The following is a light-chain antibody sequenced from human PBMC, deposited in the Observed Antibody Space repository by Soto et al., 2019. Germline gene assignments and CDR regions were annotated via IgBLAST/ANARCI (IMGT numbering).Light chain of an antibody. J-gene: IGLJ1*01. CDR3: VSFAGGTYV. CDR1: SSDVGGYKY. Sequence: QSALTQPASVSGSPGQSITISCTGTSSDVGGYKYVSWYQQHPGKAPKLMIYEVSYRPSGVSNRFSGSKSGNTAALTISGLQAEDEADYYCVSFAGGTYVFGTGTKVTVL. V-gene: IGLV2-14*01. CDR2: EVS.